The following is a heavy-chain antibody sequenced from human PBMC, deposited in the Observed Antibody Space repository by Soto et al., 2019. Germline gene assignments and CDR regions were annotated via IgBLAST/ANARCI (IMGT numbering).Heavy chain of an antibody. CDR1: GGSISSSSYY. Sequence: QLQLQESGPGLVKPSETLSLTCTVSGGSISSSSYYWGWIRQPPGKGLEWIGSIYYSGSTYYNPSLKSRVTLSVDASKNQFSLKLSSVTAADPAVYYCARHHNWFDPWGQGTLVTVSS. CDR2: IYYSGST. V-gene: IGHV4-39*01. CDR3: ARHHNWFDP. J-gene: IGHJ5*02.